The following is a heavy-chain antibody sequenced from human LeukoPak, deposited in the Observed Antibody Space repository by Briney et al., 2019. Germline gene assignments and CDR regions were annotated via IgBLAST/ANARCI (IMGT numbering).Heavy chain of an antibody. CDR1: GASFSGYY. CDR3: ARGSLEWLLYQNWFDP. D-gene: IGHD3-3*01. CDR2: INQSGST. V-gene: IGHV4-34*01. J-gene: IGHJ5*02. Sequence: SETLSLTCAVYGASFSGYYWSWIRQPPGKGLQWIGEINQSGSTNYNPSLKSRVTISVDTSKNQFSLKLSSVTAADTAVYYCARGSLEWLLYQNWFDPWGQGTLVTVSS.